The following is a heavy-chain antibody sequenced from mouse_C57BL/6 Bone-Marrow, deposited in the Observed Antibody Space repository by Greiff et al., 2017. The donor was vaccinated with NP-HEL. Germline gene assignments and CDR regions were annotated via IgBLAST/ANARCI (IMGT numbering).Heavy chain of an antibody. J-gene: IGHJ4*01. CDR2: INPSNGGT. V-gene: IGHV1-53*01. CDR1: GYTFTSYW. Sequence: VQLQQPGTELVKPGASVKLSCKASGYTFTSYWMHWVKQRPGQGLEWIGNINPSNGGTNYNEKFKSKATLTVDKSSSTAYMQLSSLTSEDSAVYYCARAETAQATNYAMDYWGQRTSVTVSS. D-gene: IGHD3-2*02. CDR3: ARAETAQATNYAMDY.